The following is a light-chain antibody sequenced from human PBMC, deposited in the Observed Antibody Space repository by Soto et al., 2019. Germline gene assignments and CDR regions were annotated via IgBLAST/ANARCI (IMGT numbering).Light chain of an antibody. CDR2: MAS. V-gene: IGKV2-28*01. CDR3: MQSLQTPWT. CDR1: QSLLYSNGFNC. Sequence: DIVMTQSPLSLPVTPGESASISCRSSQSLLYSNGFNCLDWYLQKPGQSPQLLIYMASYRASGVPDRFSGSGSGRDFTLEISRVEAEDVGVYYCMQSLQTPWTFGQGTEVEIK. J-gene: IGKJ1*01.